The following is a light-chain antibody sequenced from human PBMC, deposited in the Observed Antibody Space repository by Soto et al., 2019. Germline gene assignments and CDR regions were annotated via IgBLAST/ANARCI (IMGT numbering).Light chain of an antibody. V-gene: IGLV2-14*03. J-gene: IGLJ2*01. CDR1: MRDVGAYNL. CDR3: QSYDTSLSVVV. Sequence: QSALTQPASVSGSAGQSITISCSGTMRDVGAYNLVSWYQQHPGTAPKLIIFGNNNRPSGVPDRFSGSKSGTSASLAITGVQAEDEADYYCQSYDTSLSVVVFGGGTKLTVL. CDR2: GNN.